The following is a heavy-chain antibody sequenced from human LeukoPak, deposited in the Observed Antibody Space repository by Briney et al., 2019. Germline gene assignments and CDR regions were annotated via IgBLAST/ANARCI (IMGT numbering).Heavy chain of an antibody. CDR3: ARAWGTYYYDSSGYAPFDY. J-gene: IGHJ4*02. CDR2: MNPNSANT. Sequence: ASVKVSCKASGYTFTSYDINWVRQATGQGLEWMGWMNPNSANTGYAQRFQGRVTMTRDTSISTAYMELSRLRSDDTAVYYCARAWGTYYYDSSGYAPFDYWGQGTLVTVSS. D-gene: IGHD3-22*01. V-gene: IGHV1-8*02. CDR1: GYTFTSYD.